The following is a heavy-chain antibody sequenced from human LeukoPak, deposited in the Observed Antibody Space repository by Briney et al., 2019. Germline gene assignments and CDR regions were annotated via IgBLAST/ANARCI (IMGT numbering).Heavy chain of an antibody. Sequence: PGGSLRLSCAASGFTFRNYWMHWVRQAPGKGLVWVSRISSDESITSYADSVKGRFTISRDNSKNTLYLQMNSLRAEDTAVYYCANSGHGSGSLANAFDIWGQGTMVTVSS. D-gene: IGHD3-10*01. CDR2: ISSDESIT. J-gene: IGHJ3*02. CDR1: GFTFRNYW. CDR3: ANSGHGSGSLANAFDI. V-gene: IGHV3-74*01.